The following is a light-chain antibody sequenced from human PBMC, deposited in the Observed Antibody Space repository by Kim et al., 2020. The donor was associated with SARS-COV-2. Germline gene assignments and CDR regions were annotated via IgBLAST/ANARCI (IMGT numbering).Light chain of an antibody. J-gene: IGKJ2*01. Sequence: DIQMTQSPSSLSASVGDRVTITCRASQPIMTYLHWYQQKSGKAPKLLIYGASSLQSGVPSRFSGSGSETDFTLTISSLQPEDYASYYCQQSYSAPPTFGQGTKLEI. CDR3: QQSYSAPPT. V-gene: IGKV1-39*01. CDR1: QPIMTY. CDR2: GAS.